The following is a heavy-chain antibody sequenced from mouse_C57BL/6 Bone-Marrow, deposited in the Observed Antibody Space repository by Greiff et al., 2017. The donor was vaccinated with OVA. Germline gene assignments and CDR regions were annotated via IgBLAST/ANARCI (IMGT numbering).Heavy chain of an antibody. CDR3: AIAGSQYYFDY. J-gene: IGHJ2*01. CDR2: IHPSDSAT. V-gene: IGHV1-74*01. CDR1: GYTFTSYW. Sequence: QVQLQQPGAELVKPGASVKVSCKASGYTFTSYWMHWVKQRPGQGLEWIGRIHPSDSATNYNQKFKGKATLTVNKSSSTAYMQLSSLTSEDSAVYYCAIAGSQYYFDYWGQGTTLTVSS. D-gene: IGHD1-1*01.